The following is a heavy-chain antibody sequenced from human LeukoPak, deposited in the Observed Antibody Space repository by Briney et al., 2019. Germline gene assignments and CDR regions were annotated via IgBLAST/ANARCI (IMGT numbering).Heavy chain of an antibody. CDR3: ARSDYYGSGSLFLDY. V-gene: IGHV3-30-3*01. Sequence: GGSLRLSCAASGFTFSSYAMHWVRQAPGKGLEWVAVISYDGSNKYYADSVKGRFTISRDNSKNTLYLQMNSLRAEDTAVYYCARSDYYGSGSLFLDYWGQGTLVTVSS. CDR2: ISYDGSNK. J-gene: IGHJ4*02. CDR1: GFTFSSYA. D-gene: IGHD3-10*01.